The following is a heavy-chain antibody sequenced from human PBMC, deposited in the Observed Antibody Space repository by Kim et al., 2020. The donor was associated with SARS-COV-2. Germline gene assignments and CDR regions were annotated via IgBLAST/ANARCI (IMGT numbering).Heavy chain of an antibody. D-gene: IGHD2-15*01. V-gene: IGHV3-30*18. J-gene: IGHJ4*02. CDR2: ISYDGSNK. CDR3: AKAGDCSGGSCYLYYFDY. CDR1: GFTFSSYG. Sequence: GGSLRLSCAASGFTFSSYGMHWVRQAPGKGLEWVAVISYDGSNKYYADSVKGRFTISRDNSKNTLYLQMNSLRDEDTAVYYCAKAGDCSGGSCYLYYFDYWGQGTLVTVSS.